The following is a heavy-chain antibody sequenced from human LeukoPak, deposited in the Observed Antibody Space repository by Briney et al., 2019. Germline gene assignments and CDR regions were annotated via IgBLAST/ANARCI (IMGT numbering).Heavy chain of an antibody. CDR3: ARDLRYYVAMDV. Sequence: GGSLRLSCAASGFTFSSYSMTWVRQVPGKGLEWVSSIGSDNKPHYSESVKGRFAISRDNSKSMLFLQLNSLRAEDTALYYCARDLRYYVAMDVWGQGTTVTVSS. CDR2: IGSDNKP. V-gene: IGHV3-23*01. J-gene: IGHJ6*02. CDR1: GFTFSSYS. D-gene: IGHD3-10*02.